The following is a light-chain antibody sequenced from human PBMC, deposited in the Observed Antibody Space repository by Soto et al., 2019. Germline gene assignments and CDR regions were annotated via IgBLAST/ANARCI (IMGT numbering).Light chain of an antibody. V-gene: IGLV3-1*01. CDR2: QDN. Sequence: SYALTQPPSVSVSPGQTASLTCSGDKLGDKYVYWYQQKRGQSPVLVMYQDNKRPSGIPERFSGSNSGNTATLTISGTQPMDEADYYCQAWDSSTVVFGGGTKVTVL. CDR1: KLGDKY. CDR3: QAWDSSTVV. J-gene: IGLJ2*01.